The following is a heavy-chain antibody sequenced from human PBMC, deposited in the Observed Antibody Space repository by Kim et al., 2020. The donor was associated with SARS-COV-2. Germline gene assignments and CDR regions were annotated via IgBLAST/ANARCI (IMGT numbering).Heavy chain of an antibody. CDR2: IRSKANIYAK. Sequence: GGSLRLSCAASGFTFSGSAMHWVRQASGKGLEWVGRIRSKANIYAKAYAASVKGRLTIYRDDSKNTAYLQMNSLKTEATAVYYCTRHMPKTGYSSSWYFAFDIWGQWTMVTVSS. V-gene: IGHV3-73*01. D-gene: IGHD6-13*01. CDR1: GFTFSGSA. J-gene: IGHJ3*02. CDR3: TRHMPKTGYSSSWYFAFDI.